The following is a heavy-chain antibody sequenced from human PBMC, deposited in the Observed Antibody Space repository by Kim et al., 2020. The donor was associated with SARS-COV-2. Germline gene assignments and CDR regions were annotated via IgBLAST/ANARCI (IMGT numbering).Heavy chain of an antibody. D-gene: IGHD5-18*01. J-gene: IGHJ4*02. CDR1: GFTFSSYG. V-gene: IGHV3-33*01. CDR2: IWYDGSNK. CDR3: ARGEGGYSYGPIDY. Sequence: GGSLRLSCAASGFTFSSYGMHWVRQAPGKGLEWVAVIWYDGSNKYYADSVKGRFTISRDNSKNTLYLQMNSLRAEDTAVYYCARGEGGYSYGPIDYWGQGTLVTVSS.